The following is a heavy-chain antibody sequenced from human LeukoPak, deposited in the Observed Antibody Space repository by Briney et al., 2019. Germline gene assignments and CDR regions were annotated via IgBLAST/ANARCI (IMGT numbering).Heavy chain of an antibody. CDR1: GLTFSSYD. Sequence: PGGSLRLSCEASGLTFSSYDMNWVRQAPGKGLEWVSYISSSGNLIHYADSVKGRFTFSRDNAKNTLYLQMNNLRAEDTAVYYCARNRSRSIDYWGQGTLVTVSS. CDR3: ARNRSRSIDY. CDR2: ISSSGNLI. V-gene: IGHV3-48*03. J-gene: IGHJ4*02. D-gene: IGHD6-6*01.